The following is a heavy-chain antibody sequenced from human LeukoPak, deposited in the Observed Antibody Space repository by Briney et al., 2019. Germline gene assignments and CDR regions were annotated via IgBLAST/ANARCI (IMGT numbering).Heavy chain of an antibody. CDR1: GFTFSSYA. CDR3: ASNPLGSFDFWSGYREFDY. V-gene: IGHV3-30-3*01. CDR2: ISYDGSNK. J-gene: IGHJ4*02. D-gene: IGHD3-3*01. Sequence: GGSLRLSCAASGFTFSSYAMHWVCQAPGKGLEWVAVISYDGSNKYYADSVKGRFTISRDNSKNTLYLQMNSLRAEDTAVYYCASNPLGSFDFWSGYREFDYWGQGTLVTVSS.